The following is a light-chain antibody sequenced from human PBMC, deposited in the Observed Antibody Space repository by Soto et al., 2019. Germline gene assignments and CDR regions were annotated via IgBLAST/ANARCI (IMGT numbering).Light chain of an antibody. CDR1: QTINKW. Sequence: DIQMTQSPSTLSASVGDRVTITCRASQTINKWLAWYQQKPGKAPQLLISDASTLQNGVLSRFSGSASGTEFTLTLSRLRPEDFANYYCQQYRDYSPVGHGTKVDSK. CDR3: QQYRDYSP. CDR2: DAS. J-gene: IGKJ1*01. V-gene: IGKV1-5*01.